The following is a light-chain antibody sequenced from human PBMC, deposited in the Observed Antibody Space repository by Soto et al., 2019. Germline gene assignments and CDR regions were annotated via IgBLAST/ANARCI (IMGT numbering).Light chain of an antibody. Sequence: DIQMTQSPSSLSASVGDRVTITCRASQSISSYLNWYQQKPGKAPKLLIYAASSLQSGVPSRFSGSGSGTEFTLTISSLQSEDFASYYCQQHKDYPLTFGRGTRLEIK. V-gene: IGKV1-39*01. J-gene: IGKJ5*01. CDR2: AAS. CDR3: QQHKDYPLT. CDR1: QSISSY.